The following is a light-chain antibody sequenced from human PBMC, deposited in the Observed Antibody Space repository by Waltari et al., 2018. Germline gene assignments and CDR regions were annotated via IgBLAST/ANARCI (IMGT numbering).Light chain of an antibody. V-gene: IGKV1-16*01. CDR3: QQYQSYPLT. J-gene: IGKJ4*01. CDR1: QRISNY. CDR2: GAS. Sequence: DIQMTQSPSSLSASVGDRVTITCRASQRISNYLAWIQQKPGKAPKSLIYGASTLQSGAPSRFSGSGAGTDFTLTISSLQPEDVATYYCQQYQSYPLTFGGGTKVEIK.